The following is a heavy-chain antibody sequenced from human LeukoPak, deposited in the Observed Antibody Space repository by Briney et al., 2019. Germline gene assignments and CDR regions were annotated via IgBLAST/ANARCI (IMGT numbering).Heavy chain of an antibody. J-gene: IGHJ4*02. CDR3: ARDLSFAPPAIMATVTPDY. CDR2: IKQDGSEK. V-gene: IGHV3-7*01. Sequence: PGGSLRLSCAASGFTFSSYWMSWVRQAPGKGLEWVANIKQDGSEKYYVDSVKGRFTISRDNAKNSLYLQMNSLRAEDTAVYYCARDLSFAPPAIMATVTPDYWGQGTLVTVSS. D-gene: IGHD4-11*01. CDR1: GFTFSSYW.